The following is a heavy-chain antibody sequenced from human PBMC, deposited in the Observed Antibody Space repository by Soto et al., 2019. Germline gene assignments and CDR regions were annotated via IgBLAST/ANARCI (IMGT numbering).Heavy chain of an antibody. J-gene: IGHJ4*02. Sequence: QVQLVQSGTEVKKPGASVRVSCKVSGNTLVDLSMHWVRQAPGKGLEWMGGFDPEDGETIYAQNFQGRLSMADDTSADAAYMELSSLRSEDTAVYYCATIRGVGAEMAAFELWGQGTLVTVS. D-gene: IGHD1-26*01. CDR3: ATIRGVGAEMAAFEL. V-gene: IGHV1-24*01. CDR2: FDPEDGET. CDR1: GNTLVDLS.